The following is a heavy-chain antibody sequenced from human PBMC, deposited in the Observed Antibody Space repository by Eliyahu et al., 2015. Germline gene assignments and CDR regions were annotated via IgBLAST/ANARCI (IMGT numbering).Heavy chain of an antibody. J-gene: IGHJ4*02. CDR1: GFPFTXYA. Sequence: EVQLLESGGGLVQPGGSLRLSCAASGFPFTXYAMTWXRQAPGKGLEWVSSIGTGGATTYYADSVKGRFTFSRDNSRNTLSLQMNTLGPEDTALYYCARGGVGRVNTWPIDFWGQGILVTVSS. D-gene: IGHD1-26*01. CDR3: ARGGVGRVNTWPIDF. CDR2: IGTGGATT. V-gene: IGHV3-23*01.